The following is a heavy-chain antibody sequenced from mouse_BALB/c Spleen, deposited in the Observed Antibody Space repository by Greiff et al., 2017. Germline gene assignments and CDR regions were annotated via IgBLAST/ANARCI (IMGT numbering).Heavy chain of an antibody. Sequence: VQLQQSGPELVKPGASVKISCKASGYSFTGYFMNWVMQSHGKSLEWIGRINPYNGDTFYNQKFKGKATLTVDKSSSTAHMELRSLSSEDSAVYYFAKKGKERNAMDYWGQGTSVTVSS. V-gene: IGHV1-20*02. CDR2: INPYNGDT. CDR1: GYSFTGYF. J-gene: IGHJ4*01. CDR3: AKKGKERNAMDY.